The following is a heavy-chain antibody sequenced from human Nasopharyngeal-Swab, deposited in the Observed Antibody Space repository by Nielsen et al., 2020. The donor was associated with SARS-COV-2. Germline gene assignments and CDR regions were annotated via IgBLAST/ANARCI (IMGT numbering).Heavy chain of an antibody. CDR2: IYYSGST. CDR3: VGSSWYGDYYYYYGMDV. J-gene: IGHJ6*02. Sequence: SETLSLTCNVSGGSISSSSYYWGWIRQPPGKGLEWIGSIYYSGSTYYNPSRKSRVTISVDTSKNQFSLKLSSVTAADTAVYYCVGSSWYGDYYYYYGMDVWGQGTTVTVSS. D-gene: IGHD6-13*01. CDR1: GGSISSSSYY. V-gene: IGHV4-39*07.